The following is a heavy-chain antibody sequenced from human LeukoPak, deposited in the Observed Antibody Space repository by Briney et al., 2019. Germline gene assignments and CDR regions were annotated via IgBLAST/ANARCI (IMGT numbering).Heavy chain of an antibody. CDR1: GGSISSSSYY. V-gene: IGHV4-39*07. J-gene: IGHJ4*02. CDR2: IYYSGST. CDR3: ARGPLLDY. Sequence: SETLSLTCTVSGGSISSSSYYWGWIRQPPGKGLEWIGSIYYSGSTNYNPSLKSRVTISVDTSKNQFSLKLSSVTAADTAVYYCARGPLLDYWGQGTLVTVSS.